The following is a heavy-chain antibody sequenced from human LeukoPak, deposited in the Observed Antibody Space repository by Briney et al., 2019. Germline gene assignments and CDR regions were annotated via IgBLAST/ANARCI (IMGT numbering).Heavy chain of an antibody. D-gene: IGHD3-3*01. CDR1: GYTFTSYD. J-gene: IGHJ6*02. CDR2: MNPNNGNT. V-gene: IGHV1-8*01. Sequence: ASVKVSYKPSGYTFTSYDINWVRQATGQGLEWMGWMNPNNGNTVYAQKFQGRVTMTRNTSISTAYMELSSLRSEDTAVYYCARGWRYYDFWSGYWERRKDYYGMEVWGPGTTVTVSS. CDR3: ARGWRYYDFWSGYWERRKDYYGMEV.